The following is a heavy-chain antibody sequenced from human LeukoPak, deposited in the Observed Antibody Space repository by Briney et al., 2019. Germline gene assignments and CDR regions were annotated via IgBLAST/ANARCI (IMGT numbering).Heavy chain of an antibody. V-gene: IGHV3-48*01. CDR2: ISSGNPII. J-gene: IGHJ3*02. CDR1: GFTFNLYG. D-gene: IGHD1-26*01. CDR3: ARPPAPIDTGLVDALDI. Sequence: GGSLRLSCEASGFTFNLYGFRWVRQTPGQGLEWISFISSGNPIIYYAESVRGRFTVSRDNGRNSLYLQMNSLGGDDTAMYYCARPPAPIDTGLVDALDIWGHGTMVLVSS.